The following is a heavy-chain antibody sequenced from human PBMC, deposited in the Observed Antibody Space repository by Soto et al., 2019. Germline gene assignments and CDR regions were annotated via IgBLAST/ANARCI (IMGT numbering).Heavy chain of an antibody. J-gene: IGHJ4*02. Sequence: PSETLSLTCAVYGGSFSGYCWSWIRQPPGKGLEWIGEINHSGSTNYNPSLKSRVTISVDTSKNQFSLKLSSVTAADTAVYYCARGGIAVAGTGPYFDYWGQGTLVTVSS. CDR2: INHSGST. CDR3: ARGGIAVAGTGPYFDY. CDR1: GGSFSGYC. D-gene: IGHD6-19*01. V-gene: IGHV4-34*01.